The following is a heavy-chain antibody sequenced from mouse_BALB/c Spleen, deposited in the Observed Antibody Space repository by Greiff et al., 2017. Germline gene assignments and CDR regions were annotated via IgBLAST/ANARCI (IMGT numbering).Heavy chain of an antibody. J-gene: IGHJ4*01. V-gene: IGHV5-17*02. CDR2: ISSGSSTN. D-gene: IGHD2-13*01. CDR1: GFTFSSFG. Sequence: EVKLVESGGGLVQPGGSRKLSCAASGFTFSSFGMHWVRQAPEKGLEWVAYISSGSSTNYYADTVKGRFTISRDNPKNTLFLQMTSLRSEDTAMYYCAREVTTASYDMDYWGQGTSVTVSS. CDR3: AREVTTASYDMDY.